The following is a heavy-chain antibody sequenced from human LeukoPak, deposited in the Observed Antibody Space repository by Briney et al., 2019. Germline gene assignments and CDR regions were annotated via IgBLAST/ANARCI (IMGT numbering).Heavy chain of an antibody. J-gene: IGHJ4*02. CDR3: TKEVVPAA. V-gene: IGHV3-48*03. D-gene: IGHD2-2*01. CDR1: GFIFSRYE. CDR2: ISSCGSTI. Sequence: GGPLRLLCAASGFIFSRYEMNWVRQSRGGGVEWLSYISSCGSTIFYAVSVRGRFTIPRDNAEISLYLQMKTLRAGDSAVSFCTKEVVPAAGGEGTLVTVST.